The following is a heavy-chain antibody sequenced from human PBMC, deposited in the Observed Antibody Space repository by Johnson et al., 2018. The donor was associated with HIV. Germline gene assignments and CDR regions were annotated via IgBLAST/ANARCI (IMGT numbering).Heavy chain of an antibody. J-gene: IGHJ3*02. CDR3: ARDRYYEFWSGYRTFDI. V-gene: IGHV3-73*01. CDR2: IRGRANTYAT. D-gene: IGHD3-3*01. CDR1: GFTFSGSA. Sequence: VQLVESGGGVVQPGGSLELSCAASGFTFSGSAMHWVRQASGKGLEWVGRIRGRANTYATAYAASLKGSFTISRDDSTNTAYLQMNSLTPEDTAVYYCARDRYYEFWSGYRTFDIWGQGTMVTVSS.